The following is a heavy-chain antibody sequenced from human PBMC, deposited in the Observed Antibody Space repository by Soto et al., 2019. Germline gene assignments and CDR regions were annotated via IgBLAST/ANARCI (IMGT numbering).Heavy chain of an antibody. V-gene: IGHV3-23*01. CDR3: AKDGATVTDYYYYGMDV. CDR1: GVTFSSYA. CDR2: ISGSGGST. J-gene: IGHJ6*02. D-gene: IGHD4-4*01. Sequence: XGSLRLSCAAAGVTFSSYAMSWVRQAPGKGLEWVSAISGSGGSTYYADSVKGRFTISRDNSKNTLYLQMNSLRAEDTAVYYCAKDGATVTDYYYYGMDVWGQGTTVTVSS.